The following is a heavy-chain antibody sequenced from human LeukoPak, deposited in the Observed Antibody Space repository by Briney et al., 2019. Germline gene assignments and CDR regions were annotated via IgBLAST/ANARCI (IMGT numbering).Heavy chain of an antibody. CDR2: IYTNGNT. CDR3: TRLIMSSIYYYYMDV. J-gene: IGHJ6*03. D-gene: IGHD3-10*01. V-gene: IGHV4-61*02. Sequence: SETLSLTCTVSGASISSGSSYWSWIRQPAGKGLDWIGRIYTNGNTNYNPSLKSRVTISVDTSKNQFSLKLSSVTAADTAVYYCTRLIMSSIYYYYMDVWGKGTTVTVSS. CDR1: GASISSGSSY.